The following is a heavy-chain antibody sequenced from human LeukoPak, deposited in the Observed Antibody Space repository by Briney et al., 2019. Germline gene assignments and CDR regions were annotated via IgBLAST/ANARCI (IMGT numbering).Heavy chain of an antibody. Sequence: GGPVTLFCAASVFTFSNAWMTWVRQAPGKGLECVGRIKSKTHGGTIDYAARVKGRFKISRDDSKNTVFLQMNSLKTEDTAMYYCTTSPLPGVDYWGLGTLVTVSS. CDR2: IKSKTHGGTI. CDR3: TTSPLPGVDY. V-gene: IGHV3-15*01. CDR1: VFTFSNAW. D-gene: IGHD7-27*01. J-gene: IGHJ4*02.